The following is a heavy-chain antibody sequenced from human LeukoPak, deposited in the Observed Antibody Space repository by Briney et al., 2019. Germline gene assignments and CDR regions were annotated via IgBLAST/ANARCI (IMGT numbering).Heavy chain of an antibody. CDR2: IYYSGST. J-gene: IGHJ4*02. V-gene: IGHV4-59*01. Sequence: SETLSLTCTVSGGSISSYYWSWIRQPPGKGLEWIGYIYYSGSTNYNPSLKSRVTISVDTSKNQFSLKLSSVTAADTAVYYCARVTDFWSGYYRVSLFDYWGQGTLVTVSS. CDR3: ARVTDFWSGYYRVSLFDY. D-gene: IGHD3-3*01. CDR1: GGSISSYY.